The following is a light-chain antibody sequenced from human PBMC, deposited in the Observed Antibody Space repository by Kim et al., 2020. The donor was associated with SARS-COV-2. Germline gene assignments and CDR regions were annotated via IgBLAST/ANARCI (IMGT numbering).Light chain of an antibody. V-gene: IGLV2-8*01. CDR3: SSYAGSTL. J-gene: IGLJ3*02. CDR1: SSDVGGYNY. Sequence: SPGQSVTISCTGTSSDVGGYNYVSWYQQHPGKAPKLMIYEVSKRPSGVPDRFSGSKSGNTASLTVSGLQAEDEADYYCSSYAGSTLFGGGTQLTVL. CDR2: EVS.